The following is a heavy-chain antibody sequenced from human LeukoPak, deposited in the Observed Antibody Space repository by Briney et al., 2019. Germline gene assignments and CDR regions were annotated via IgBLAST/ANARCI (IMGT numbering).Heavy chain of an antibody. D-gene: IGHD6-13*01. J-gene: IGHJ5*02. CDR3: ARVRSSWNNWFDP. CDR1: GYSISSGYY. Sequence: SETLSLTCAVSGYSISSGYYWGWIRQPPGQGLEWIGYIYYSGSTNYNPSLKSRVTISVDTSKNQFSLKLSSVTAADTAVYYCARVRSSWNNWFDPWGQGTLVTVSS. V-gene: IGHV4-61*01. CDR2: IYYSGST.